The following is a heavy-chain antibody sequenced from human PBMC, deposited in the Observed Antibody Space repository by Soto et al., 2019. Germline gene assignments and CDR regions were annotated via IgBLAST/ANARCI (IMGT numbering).Heavy chain of an antibody. J-gene: IGHJ6*02. CDR3: ARGRPTGYSYYGMDV. D-gene: IGHD1-1*01. Sequence: GGSLILSCSASGFTFNSYSMNCLLQSPGKGLEWFSSISSSSTFIYDADSVKGRFSISRDNAKNSLFLQMNSLRAEDTAVYFCARGRPTGYSYYGMDVWGQGTTVTFSS. CDR2: ISSSSTFI. CDR1: GFTFNSYS. V-gene: IGHV3-21*01.